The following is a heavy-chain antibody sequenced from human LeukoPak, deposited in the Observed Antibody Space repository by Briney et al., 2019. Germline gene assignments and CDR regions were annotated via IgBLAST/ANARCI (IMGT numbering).Heavy chain of an antibody. CDR2: IYYSGST. CDR1: GGSISSYY. CDR3: ARTLFRWLPDY. V-gene: IGHV4-59*08. Sequence: SETLSLTCTVSGGSISSYYWSWIRQPPGKGLEWIGYIYYSGSTNYNPSLKSRVTISVDTSKNQFSLKLSSVTAADTAVYYCARTLFRWLPDYWGQETLVTVSS. J-gene: IGHJ4*02. D-gene: IGHD5-24*01.